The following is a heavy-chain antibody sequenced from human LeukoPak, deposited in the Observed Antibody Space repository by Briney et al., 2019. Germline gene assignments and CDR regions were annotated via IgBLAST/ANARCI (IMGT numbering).Heavy chain of an antibody. V-gene: IGHV3-9*03. CDR3: AKEGRKDGYNSGSLDY. CDR1: GFTFDDYA. CDR2: ISWNSGSI. D-gene: IGHD5-24*01. J-gene: IGHJ4*02. Sequence: GRSLRLSCAGSGFTFDDYAMHWVRQAPGKGLEWVSGISWNSGSIGYADSVKGRFTISRDNAKNSLYLQMNSLRAEDMALYYCAKEGRKDGYNSGSLDYWGQGTLVTVSS.